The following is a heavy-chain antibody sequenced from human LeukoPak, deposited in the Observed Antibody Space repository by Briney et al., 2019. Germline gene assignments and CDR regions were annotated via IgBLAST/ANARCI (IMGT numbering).Heavy chain of an antibody. V-gene: IGHV1-18*01. D-gene: IGHD3-10*01. J-gene: IGHJ6*01. CDR1: RYTSTVYG. CDR2: ISADNADT. CDR3: AKDYYGSGILYGMHV. Sequence: ASVRVSSPAPRYTSTVYGIRWVRPAPGQGLEWMGWISADNADTYYAQKVQGRVTMTTDTSTTTAYMELRSLTSDDTAVYYCAKDYYGSGILYGMHVLGEGSTVTVSS.